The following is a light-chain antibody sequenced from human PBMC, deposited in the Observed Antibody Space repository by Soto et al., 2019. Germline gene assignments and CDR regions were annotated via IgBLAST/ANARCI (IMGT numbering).Light chain of an antibody. J-gene: IGLJ1*01. V-gene: IGLV2-14*01. CDR3: SSYTSGSTLEV. Sequence: QSVLTQPASVSGSPGQSITISCTGTSSDVGGYNYVSWYQHHPGKAPKLMIYEVSNRPSGVSNRFSGSKSGNTASLTISGLQAEDEADYYCSSYTSGSTLEVFGTGTKVTV. CDR2: EVS. CDR1: SSDVGGYNY.